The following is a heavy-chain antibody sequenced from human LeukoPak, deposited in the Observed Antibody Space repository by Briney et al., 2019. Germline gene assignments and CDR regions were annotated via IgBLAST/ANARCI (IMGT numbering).Heavy chain of an antibody. Sequence: SETLSLTCTVSGGSISSYYWSWLRQPPGKGVEWIGYIYSSGSTNYNPSLNSRVTISVHMSKNQYSLKLSSVTAADTAVYYCARHYDTIWYFDYGGQGTLVTVSS. CDR2: IYSSGST. CDR3: ARHYDTIWYFDY. V-gene: IGHV4-59*08. CDR1: GGSISSYY. J-gene: IGHJ4*02. D-gene: IGHD3-22*01.